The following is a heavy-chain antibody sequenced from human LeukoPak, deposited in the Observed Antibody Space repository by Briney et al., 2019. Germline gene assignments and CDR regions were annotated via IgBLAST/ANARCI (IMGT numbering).Heavy chain of an antibody. CDR2: ITQSGSP. D-gene: IGHD6-19*01. CDR1: GGSFSGHT. Sequence: SETLSLTCAVYGGSFSGHTWSWIRQPPGKGLEWIGDITQSGSPNYKSSLKSRVSISLHTSKHQFSLHLSSVTAADTAVYSCARMSSGWFSFDYWGQGTLVTVSS. V-gene: IGHV4-34*01. J-gene: IGHJ4*02. CDR3: ARMSSGWFSFDY.